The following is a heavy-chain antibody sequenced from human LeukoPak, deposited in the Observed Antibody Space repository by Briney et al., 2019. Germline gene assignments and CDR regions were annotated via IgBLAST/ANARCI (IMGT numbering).Heavy chain of an antibody. CDR3: ARDITGTPADFDY. J-gene: IGHJ4*02. V-gene: IGHV4-4*07. CDR1: AGLISSYY. D-gene: IGHD1-7*01. CDR2: IYTSGST. Sequence: SETLSLTCTVSAGLISSYYWSWIRQPAGKGLEWIGRIYTSGSTNYNPSLKSRVTMSPDKSKNQFSLKLNSVTAADTAVYYCARDITGTPADFDYWGQGTLVTVSS.